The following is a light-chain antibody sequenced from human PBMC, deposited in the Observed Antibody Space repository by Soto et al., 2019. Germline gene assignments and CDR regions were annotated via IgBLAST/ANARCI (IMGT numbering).Light chain of an antibody. Sequence: DIQMTQSPSTLSASVGDRVNIACRASQSISSWLAWYQQKPGKAPKLLIYKASSLESGVPSRFSGSGSGTEFTLTISSLQPDDFATYYCQQYNDYPWTFGQGTNVEIK. CDR3: QQYNDYPWT. CDR2: KAS. CDR1: QSISSW. V-gene: IGKV1-5*03. J-gene: IGKJ1*01.